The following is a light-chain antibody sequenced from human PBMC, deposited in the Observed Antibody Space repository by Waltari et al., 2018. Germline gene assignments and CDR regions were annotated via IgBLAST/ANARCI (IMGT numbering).Light chain of an antibody. Sequence: QSVLTQPPPVSGAPGQRVTISCTGSSSNIGAGYDVHWYQQLPGTAPKLLIYDNNNRPSGVPDRFSGSKSGTSASLAITGLQAEDEADYYCQSYDRSLSGSVFGGGTKLTVL. CDR3: QSYDRSLSGSV. CDR1: SSNIGAGYD. CDR2: DNN. V-gene: IGLV1-40*01. J-gene: IGLJ2*01.